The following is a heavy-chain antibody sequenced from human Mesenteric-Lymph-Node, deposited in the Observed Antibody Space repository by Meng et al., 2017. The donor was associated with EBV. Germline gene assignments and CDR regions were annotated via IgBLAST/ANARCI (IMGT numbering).Heavy chain of an antibody. CDR1: GFSLSTSGMA. Sequence: QITLKESGPTVVKPTQPLTVTCSFSGFSLSTSGMAVGWVRQPPGKAPEWLALIFWDDDERYSPSLKSRLTISRDTSENQVVLTMTNMAPEDTATYYCARIWITLDHWGQGALVTVSS. D-gene: IGHD3-10*01. CDR3: ARIWITLDH. CDR2: IFWDDDE. J-gene: IGHJ4*02. V-gene: IGHV2-5*02.